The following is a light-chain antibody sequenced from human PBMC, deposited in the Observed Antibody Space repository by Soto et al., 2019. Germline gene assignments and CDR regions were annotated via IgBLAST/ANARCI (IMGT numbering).Light chain of an antibody. Sequence: EIVMTQSPGTLSLSPGERATLSCRASQSVSSSYLAWYQQKPGQAPRLLIYGASSRATGIPDRFSGSGSGTDFTLTINRLEPEDFAVFYCQQNAGSPWTFGQGTKVDIK. CDR3: QQNAGSPWT. V-gene: IGKV3-20*01. CDR1: QSVSSSY. J-gene: IGKJ1*01. CDR2: GAS.